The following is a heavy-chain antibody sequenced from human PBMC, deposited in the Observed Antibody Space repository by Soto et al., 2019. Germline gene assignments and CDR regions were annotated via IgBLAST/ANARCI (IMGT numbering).Heavy chain of an antibody. CDR2: MYYSGST. CDR1: GGSVRSNSYY. V-gene: IGHV4-39*01. Sequence: SETLSLTCTVSGGSVRSNSYYWGWIRQPPGKGLEWIGSMYYSGSTFYNPSLKSRVTISVDTSKDQFSLKLSSVTAADTAVYYCARHIAPYSSSPYGMDVWGQGTTVTVSS. CDR3: ARHIAPYSSSPYGMDV. D-gene: IGHD6-13*01. J-gene: IGHJ6*02.